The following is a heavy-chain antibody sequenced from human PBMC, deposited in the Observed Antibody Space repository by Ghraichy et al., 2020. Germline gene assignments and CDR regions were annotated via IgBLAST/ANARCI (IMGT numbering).Heavy chain of an antibody. CDR2: IKKDGSEK. CDR3: ARGEYNYAWGS. D-gene: IGHD5-18*01. J-gene: IGHJ4*02. CDR1: GFTFSDNW. V-gene: IGHV3-7*03. Sequence: GESLRLSCAASGFTFSDNWMNWVRQAPGKGLEWVANIKKDGSEKYYVDSVKGRFTISRDNAKNSLYLQMNSLRAEDTAVYYCARGEYNYAWGSWGQGTLVTVSS.